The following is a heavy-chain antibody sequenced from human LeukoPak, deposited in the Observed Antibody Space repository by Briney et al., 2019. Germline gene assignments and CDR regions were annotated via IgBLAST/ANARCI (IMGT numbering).Heavy chain of an antibody. CDR1: GFSFSMYS. CDR3: ARGLVVFPIGDAFDI. Sequence: GGSLRLSCAASGFSFSMYSMSWIRQAPGKGLEWVSVISDNGAVTFYGDSVKGRFTISRDNSKNTLYLQMSSLRVEDTAVYYCARGLVVFPIGDAFDIWGQGTMVTVSS. V-gene: IGHV3-23*01. D-gene: IGHD2-8*02. CDR2: ISDNGAVT. J-gene: IGHJ3*02.